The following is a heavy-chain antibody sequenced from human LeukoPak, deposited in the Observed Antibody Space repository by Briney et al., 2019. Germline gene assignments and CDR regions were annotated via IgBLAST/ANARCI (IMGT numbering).Heavy chain of an antibody. Sequence: PSETLSLTCAVYIDSFSNYHWNWIRQTPAKGMEWIGEVNESGGTNISPSLGSRAILSVDTSKNQFSLKLISVTVADTAIYYCARGQGATVPQVGKNWFDPWGQGTRVTVSS. CDR1: IDSFSNYH. CDR3: ARGQGATVPQVGKNWFDP. D-gene: IGHD1-26*01. CDR2: VNESGGT. V-gene: IGHV4-34*04. J-gene: IGHJ5*02.